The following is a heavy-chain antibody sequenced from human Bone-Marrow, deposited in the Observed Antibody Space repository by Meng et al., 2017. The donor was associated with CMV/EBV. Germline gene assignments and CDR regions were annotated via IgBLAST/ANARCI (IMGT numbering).Heavy chain of an antibody. CDR2: IIPILGIA. V-gene: IGHV1-69*02. J-gene: IGHJ6*02. CDR1: GGTFSSYT. CDR3: ARVLVGYYYGMNV. Sequence: VSCKASGGTFSSYTISWVRQAPGQGLEWMGRIIPILGIANYAQKFQGRVTITADKSTSTAYMELSSLRSEDTAVYYCARVLVGYYYGMNVWGQGTAVTVSS.